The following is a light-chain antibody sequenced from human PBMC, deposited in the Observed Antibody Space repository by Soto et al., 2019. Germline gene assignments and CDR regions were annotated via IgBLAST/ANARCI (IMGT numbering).Light chain of an antibody. Sequence: QSALTQPRSVSGFPGQSVAISCTGTSSDVGGYNYVSWYQQHPGKAPKLMIYDVSKRPSGVPDRFAGSKSGNTASLTISGLQAEDEDDYYCCSDAGSHYVFGTETKLTVL. J-gene: IGLJ1*01. CDR3: CSDAGSHYV. CDR2: DVS. V-gene: IGLV2-11*01. CDR1: SSDVGGYNY.